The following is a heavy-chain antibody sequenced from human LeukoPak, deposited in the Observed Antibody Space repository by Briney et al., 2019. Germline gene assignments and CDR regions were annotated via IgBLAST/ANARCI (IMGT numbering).Heavy chain of an antibody. CDR1: GFTFSSYA. J-gene: IGHJ4*02. Sequence: PGRSLRLSCAASGFTFSSYAMHWVRQAPGKGLEWVAVISYDGSNKYYADSVKGRFTISRDNSKNTLYLQMNSLRAEDTAVYYCASSKLVRGVPRHWGQGTLVTVSS. CDR2: ISYDGSNK. V-gene: IGHV3-30-3*01. D-gene: IGHD3-10*01. CDR3: ASSKLVRGVPRH.